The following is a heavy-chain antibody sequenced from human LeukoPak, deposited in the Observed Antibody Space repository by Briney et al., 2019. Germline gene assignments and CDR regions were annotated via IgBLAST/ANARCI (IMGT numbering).Heavy chain of an antibody. CDR3: ARGGTHTSGYSYLLA. J-gene: IGHJ4*02. CDR1: GFTFSDHY. D-gene: IGHD5-18*01. CDR2: TRNKATSYTT. V-gene: IGHV3-72*01. Sequence: AGGSLKLSCAASGFTFSDHYMDWVRQAPGKGLEWVGRTRNKATSYTTTYAASVKGRFTISRDDSTNSIYLQMNSLKTADTAVYYCARGGTHTSGYSYLLAWGQGTLVTVSS.